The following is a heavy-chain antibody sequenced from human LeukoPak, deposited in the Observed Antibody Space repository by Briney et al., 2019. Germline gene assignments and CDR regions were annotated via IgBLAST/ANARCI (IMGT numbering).Heavy chain of an antibody. CDR3: ARDPERGPSSTSFYYYYYGMDV. V-gene: IGHV4-4*07. Sequence: SETLSLTCTVSGGSISSCYWSWIRQPAGKGLEWIGRIYTSGSTNYNPSLKSRVTMSVDTSKNQFSLKLSSVTAADTAVYYCARDPERGPSSTSFYYYYYGMDVWGQGTTVTVSS. J-gene: IGHJ6*02. D-gene: IGHD2-2*01. CDR1: GGSISSCY. CDR2: IYTSGST.